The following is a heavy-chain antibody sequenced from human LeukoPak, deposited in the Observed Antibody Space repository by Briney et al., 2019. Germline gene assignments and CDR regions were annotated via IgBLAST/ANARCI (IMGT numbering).Heavy chain of an antibody. Sequence: ASVKVSCKASGYTFTGYYMHWVRQAPGQGLEWXGWINPNSGGTNYAQKFQGRVTMTRDTSISTAYMELSRLRSDDTAVYYCARGIWFGELSNDYWGQGTLVTVSS. V-gene: IGHV1-2*02. D-gene: IGHD3-10*01. CDR1: GYTFTGYY. J-gene: IGHJ4*02. CDR3: ARGIWFGELSNDY. CDR2: INPNSGGT.